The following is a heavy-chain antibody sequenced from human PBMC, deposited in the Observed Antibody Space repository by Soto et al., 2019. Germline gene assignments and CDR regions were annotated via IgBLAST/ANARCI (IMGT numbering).Heavy chain of an antibody. J-gene: IGHJ5*02. CDR3: AVVKQRLVRGKNWFDP. V-gene: IGHV1-69*12. D-gene: IGHD6-19*01. CDR1: GGTFSSYA. CDR2: IIPIFGTA. Sequence: QVQLVQSGAEVKKPGSSVKVSYKASGGTFSSYAISWVRQAPGQGLEWMGGIIPIFGTANYAQKFQGRVTITADESPSPAYMELSSLRSEDTAVYYCAVVKQRLVRGKNWFDPWGQGTLVTVSS.